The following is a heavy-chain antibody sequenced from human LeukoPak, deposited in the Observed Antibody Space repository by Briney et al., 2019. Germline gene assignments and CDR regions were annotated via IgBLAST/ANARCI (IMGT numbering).Heavy chain of an antibody. D-gene: IGHD6-19*01. J-gene: IGHJ4*02. Sequence: PGGSLRLSCAASGFTFSSYSMNWVRQAPSKGLEWVSFISSSGSYTYYADSVKGRFTISRDNGKNSLYLRINSLRAEDTAVYYCVSGSSEVFDYWGQGTLVTVSS. CDR1: GFTFSSYS. CDR2: ISSSGSYT. CDR3: VSGSSEVFDY. V-gene: IGHV3-21*01.